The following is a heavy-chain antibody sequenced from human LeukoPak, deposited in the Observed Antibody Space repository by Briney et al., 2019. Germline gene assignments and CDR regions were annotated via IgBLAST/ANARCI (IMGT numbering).Heavy chain of an antibody. CDR1: GYSISSGYY. J-gene: IGHJ4*02. Sequence: SETLSLTCAVSGYSISSGYYWSWVRQTPGKGLEWIGEINHSGYTNDSPSLKSRVTISIDTSRKQFSLNLRSVTVADTGIYYCTRMTTGHDYWGQGTLVTASS. V-gene: IGHV4-38-2*01. CDR3: TRMTTGHDY. D-gene: IGHD4-17*01. CDR2: INHSGYT.